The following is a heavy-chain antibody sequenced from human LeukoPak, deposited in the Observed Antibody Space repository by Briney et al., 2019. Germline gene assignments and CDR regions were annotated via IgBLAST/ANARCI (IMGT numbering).Heavy chain of an antibody. J-gene: IGHJ4*02. D-gene: IGHD3-16*01. V-gene: IGHV3-23*01. CDR3: AKQPLNDYIWEN. Sequence: GGSLRLSCATSGFTFNNYAMTWVRQAPGKGLEWVSTVSGSGAATYYADSVKGRFTISRDNSKNTMYLQMTSLRAEDTAVYYCAKQPLNDYIWENWGQGTLVTVSS. CDR1: GFTFNNYA. CDR2: VSGSGAAT.